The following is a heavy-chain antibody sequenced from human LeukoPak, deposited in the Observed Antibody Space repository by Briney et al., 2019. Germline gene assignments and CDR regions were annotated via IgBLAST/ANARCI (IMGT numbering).Heavy chain of an antibody. V-gene: IGHV3-33*01. CDR2: IWHDGSGK. CDR3: TRQSENFSLDY. J-gene: IGHJ4*02. CDR1: GFSFSNYG. D-gene: IGHD3-3*01. Sequence: GGSLRLSCAASGFSFSNYGMHWVRQAPGKGLEWVAIIWHDGSGKYYADSVKGRFTISRDNSKNTLYLQMNSLRAEDTAVYFCTRQSENFSLDYWGQGTLVTVSS.